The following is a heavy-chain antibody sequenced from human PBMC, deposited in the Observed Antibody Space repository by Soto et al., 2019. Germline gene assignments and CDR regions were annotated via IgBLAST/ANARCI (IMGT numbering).Heavy chain of an antibody. D-gene: IGHD1-26*01. CDR1: GFIFSNYV. Sequence: EVQLVDSGGGLVQPGGSLRLSCAASGFIFSNYVMSWVRQAPGKGLEWVASISYYGGTSYYADSVKGRFTISRDNSKNTLYLQMNSLRAEDTAIYYCAKRPRALLTFASWGQGTLVTVSS. CDR3: AKRPRALLTFAS. J-gene: IGHJ4*02. CDR2: ISYYGGTS. V-gene: IGHV3-23*04.